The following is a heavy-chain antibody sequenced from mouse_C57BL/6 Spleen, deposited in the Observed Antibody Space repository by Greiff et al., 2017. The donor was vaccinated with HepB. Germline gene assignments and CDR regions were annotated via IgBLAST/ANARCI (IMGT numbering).Heavy chain of an antibody. CDR2: IYPRSGNT. J-gene: IGHJ4*01. Sequence: QVQLKHSGAELARPGASVKLSCKASGYTFTSYGISWVKQRTGQGLEWIGEIYPRSGNTYYNEKFKGKATLTADKSSSTAYMELRSLTSEDSAGYFCARSSRITTVVEGGAMDYWGQGTSVTVSS. V-gene: IGHV1-81*01. CDR3: ARSSRITTVVEGGAMDY. D-gene: IGHD1-1*01. CDR1: GYTFTSYG.